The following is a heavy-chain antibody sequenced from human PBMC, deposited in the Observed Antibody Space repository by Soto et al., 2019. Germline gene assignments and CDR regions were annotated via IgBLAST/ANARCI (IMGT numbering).Heavy chain of an antibody. CDR2: IKSKTDGGTT. V-gene: IGHV3-15*07. CDR1: GGNCVDAG. Sequence: VVPLRVSYGAAGGNCVDAGMNWIRKAPGKGLEWVGRIKSKTDGGTTDYAAPVKGRFTISRDDSKNTLYLQMNSLKTEDTAVYYCTTDYDFWSGPGYWGQGTLVTVSS. J-gene: IGHJ4*02. D-gene: IGHD3-3*01. CDR3: TTDYDFWSGPGY.